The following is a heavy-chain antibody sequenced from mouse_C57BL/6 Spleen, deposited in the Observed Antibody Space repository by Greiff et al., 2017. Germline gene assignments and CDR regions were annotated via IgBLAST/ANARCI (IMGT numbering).Heavy chain of an antibody. V-gene: IGHV10-1*01. CDR3: VHYGYAMDY. Sequence: EVQRVESGGGLVQPKGSLKLSCAASGFSFNTYAMNWVRQAPGKGLEWVARIRSKSNNYATYYADSVKDRFTISRDDSESMLYLQMNNLKTEDTAMYYCVHYGYAMDYWGQGTSVTVSS. D-gene: IGHD1-2*01. CDR1: GFSFNTYA. J-gene: IGHJ4*01. CDR2: IRSKSNNYAT.